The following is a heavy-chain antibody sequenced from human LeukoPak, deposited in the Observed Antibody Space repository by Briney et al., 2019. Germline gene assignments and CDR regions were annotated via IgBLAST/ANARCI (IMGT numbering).Heavy chain of an antibody. V-gene: IGHV3-7*01. Sequence: GGSLRLSCTVTGFTPSSFWIGWDRQAPGKGLEWVANTKGDESEKYYLDSVNGRFTISRNNAASSMSLQMNNLRAEDTAVYYYVRDGRNGQHFDYWGQGILVTVSS. CDR2: TKGDESEK. CDR1: GFTPSSFW. J-gene: IGHJ4*02. D-gene: IGHD2-2*01. CDR3: VRDGRNGQHFDY.